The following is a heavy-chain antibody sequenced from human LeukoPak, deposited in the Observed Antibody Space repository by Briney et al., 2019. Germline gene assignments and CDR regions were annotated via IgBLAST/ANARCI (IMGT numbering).Heavy chain of an antibody. Sequence: ASVKVSCKASGGTFSSYAISWVRQALGQGLEWMGGIVPIFGTANYAQKFQGRVTITTDESTSTAYMELSSLRSEDTAVYYCARSPYDFWSGYRLNYYYYYMDVWGKGTTVTVSS. J-gene: IGHJ6*03. CDR3: ARSPYDFWSGYRLNYYYYYMDV. CDR2: IVPIFGTA. CDR1: GGTFSSYA. V-gene: IGHV1-69*05. D-gene: IGHD3-3*01.